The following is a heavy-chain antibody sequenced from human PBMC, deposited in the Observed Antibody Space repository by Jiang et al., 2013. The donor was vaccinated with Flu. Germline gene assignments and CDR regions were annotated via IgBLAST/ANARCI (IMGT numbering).Heavy chain of an antibody. CDR2: IISIFGTV. CDR1: GGTFSSYA. D-gene: IGHD2-2*01. Sequence: SGAEVKKPGSSVKVSCKASGGTFSSYAISWVRQAPGQGLEWMGGIISIFGTVNYAQKFQGRVTITADKSTSTAYMELSSLTSEDTAVYYCARDPRTDIGEVPTAPVYYSGIDVWGQGTTVTVSS. CDR3: ARDPRTDIGEVPTAPVYYSGIDV. J-gene: IGHJ6*02. V-gene: IGHV1-69*06.